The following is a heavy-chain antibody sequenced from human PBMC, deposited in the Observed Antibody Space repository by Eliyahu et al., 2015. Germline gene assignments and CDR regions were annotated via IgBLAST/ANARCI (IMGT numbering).Heavy chain of an antibody. J-gene: IGHJ5*02. CDR2: IYSGGST. CDR1: GFTVSSNY. D-gene: IGHD6-19*01. CDR3: ARDWRAVAGNWFDP. V-gene: IGHV3-66*01. Sequence: EVQLVESGGGLVQPGGSLRLSCAASGFTVSSNYMSWVRQAPGKGLGWVSVIYSGGSTYYADSVKGRFTISRDNSKNTLYLQMNSLRAEDTAVYYCARDWRAVAGNWFDPWGQGTLVTVSS.